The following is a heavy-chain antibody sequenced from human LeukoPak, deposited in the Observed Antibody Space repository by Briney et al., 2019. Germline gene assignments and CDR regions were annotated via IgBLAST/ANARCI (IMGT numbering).Heavy chain of an antibody. CDR3: ARQPEPYGSGSFFDY. CDR1: GYSISSGYY. J-gene: IGHJ4*02. Sequence: KPSETLSLTCAVSGYSISSGYYWGWIRQPPGKGLEWIGSIYHSGSTYYNPSLKSRVTISVDTSKNQFFLKLSSVTAVDTAVYYCARQPEPYGSGSFFDYWGQGTLVTVSS. CDR2: IYHSGST. V-gene: IGHV4-38-2*01. D-gene: IGHD3-10*01.